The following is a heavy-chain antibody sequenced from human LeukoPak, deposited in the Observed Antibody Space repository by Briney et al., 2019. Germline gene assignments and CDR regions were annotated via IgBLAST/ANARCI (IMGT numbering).Heavy chain of an antibody. Sequence: SETLSLTCTVSGGSISSSSYYWGWIRQPPGKGLEWVGSIYHSGSTYYSPSLKSRVTISVDTSKNQFSLKLNSVTAADTAVYYCARGKKLMTTGFYYYYGMDVWGQGTTVTVSS. V-gene: IGHV4-39*07. J-gene: IGHJ6*02. CDR1: GGSISSSSYY. CDR2: IYHSGST. CDR3: ARGKKLMTTGFYYYYGMDV. D-gene: IGHD4-17*01.